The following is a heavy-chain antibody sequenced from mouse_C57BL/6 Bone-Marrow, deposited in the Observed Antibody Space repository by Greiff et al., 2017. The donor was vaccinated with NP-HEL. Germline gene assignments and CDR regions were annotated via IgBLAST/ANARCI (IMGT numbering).Heavy chain of an antibody. CDR3: TGRYYDYDGFAY. CDR2: IRLKSDNYAT. CDR1: GFTFSNYW. J-gene: IGHJ3*01. Sequence: EVMLVESGGGLVQPGGSMKLSCVASGFTFSNYWMNWVRQSPEKGLEWVAQIRLKSDNYATHYAVSVKGRFTISRDDSKSRVYLQMNNLRAEDTGIYYCTGRYYDYDGFAYWGQGTLVTVSA. D-gene: IGHD2-4*01. V-gene: IGHV6-3*01.